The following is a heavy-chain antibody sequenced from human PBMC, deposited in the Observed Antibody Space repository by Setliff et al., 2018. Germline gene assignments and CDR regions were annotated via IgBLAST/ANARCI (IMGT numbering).Heavy chain of an antibody. CDR3: TVYNTGSSKDHY. Sequence: TLSLTCTVSGGSISSSSYYWGWIRQPPGKGLEWIGSIYYSGSTYYNPSLKSRVTISVDTSKNQFSLKLSSVTAADTALYYCTVYNTGSSKDHYWGQGTPVTVSS. CDR1: GGSISSSSYY. V-gene: IGHV4-39*01. D-gene: IGHD2-8*02. J-gene: IGHJ4*02. CDR2: IYYSGST.